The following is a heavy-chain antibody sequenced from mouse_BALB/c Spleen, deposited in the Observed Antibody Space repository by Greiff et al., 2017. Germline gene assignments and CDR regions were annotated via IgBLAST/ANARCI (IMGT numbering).Heavy chain of an antibody. V-gene: IGHV1-9*01. Sequence: QVQLKESGAELMKPGASVKISCKATGYTFSSYWIEWVKQRPGHGLEWIGEILPGSGSTNYNEKFKGKATFTADTSSNTAYMQLSSLTSEDSAVYYCARWDRYDVWFAYWGQGTLVTVSA. D-gene: IGHD2-14*01. CDR2: ILPGSGST. CDR3: ARWDRYDVWFAY. CDR1: GYTFSSYW. J-gene: IGHJ3*01.